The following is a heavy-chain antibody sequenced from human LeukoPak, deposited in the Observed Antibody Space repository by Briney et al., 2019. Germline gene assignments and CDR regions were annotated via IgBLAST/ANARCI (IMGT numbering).Heavy chain of an antibody. J-gene: IGHJ4*02. Sequence: ASVKVSCKASGYTFTRYYMHWVRQPPGQGLEWMGIINPSGGSTSYAQKFQGRVTMTRDMSTSTVYMELSSLRSEDTAAYYCAIIAVAGKFDYWGQGTLVTVSS. CDR3: AIIAVAGKFDY. V-gene: IGHV1-46*01. D-gene: IGHD6-19*01. CDR1: GYTFTRYY. CDR2: INPSGGST.